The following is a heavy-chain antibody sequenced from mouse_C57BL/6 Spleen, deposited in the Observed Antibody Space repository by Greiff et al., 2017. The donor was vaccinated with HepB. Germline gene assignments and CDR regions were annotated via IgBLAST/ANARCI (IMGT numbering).Heavy chain of an antibody. CDR2: ISDGGSYT. D-gene: IGHD2-1*01. J-gene: IGHJ4*01. CDR1: GFTFSSYA. Sequence: EVKVVESGGGLVKPGGSLKLSCAASGFTFSSYAMSWVRQTPEKRLEWVATISDGGSYTYYPDNVKGRFTISRDNAKNNLYLQMSHLKSEDTAMYYCAREGNYSYAMDYWGQGTSVTVSS. V-gene: IGHV5-4*01. CDR3: AREGNYSYAMDY.